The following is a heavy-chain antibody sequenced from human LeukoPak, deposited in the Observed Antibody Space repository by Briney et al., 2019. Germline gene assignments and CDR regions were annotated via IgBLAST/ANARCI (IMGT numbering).Heavy chain of an antibody. D-gene: IGHD6-13*01. CDR2: ISFVGSNK. Sequence: GGSLRLSCAASGFTFSSYPMHWVRQTPGKGLEWVAVISFVGSNKYYADSVKGRFTISRDNSKNTLYLQMNSLRAEDTAVYYCAREYLYSSSWYPSSYYYYGMDVGGQGTTVTVSS. CDR1: GFTFSSYP. CDR3: AREYLYSSSWYPSSYYYYGMDV. J-gene: IGHJ6*02. V-gene: IGHV3-30*04.